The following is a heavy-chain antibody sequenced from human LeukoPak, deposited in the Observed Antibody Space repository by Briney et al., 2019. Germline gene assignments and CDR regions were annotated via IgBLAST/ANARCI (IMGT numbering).Heavy chain of an antibody. CDR3: AKSLSCSRTTCYAYGY. V-gene: IGHV3-23*01. CDR2: ISDSGGST. CDR1: GFTFSSYA. D-gene: IGHD2-2*01. Sequence: GSLRLSCTASGFTFSSYAMSWVRQAPGKGLEWLSGISDSGGSTSYADSVKGRFTISRDNSKNTLYLQMNSLRAEGTAVYYCAKSLSCSRTTCYAYGYWGQGTLVTVSS. J-gene: IGHJ4*02.